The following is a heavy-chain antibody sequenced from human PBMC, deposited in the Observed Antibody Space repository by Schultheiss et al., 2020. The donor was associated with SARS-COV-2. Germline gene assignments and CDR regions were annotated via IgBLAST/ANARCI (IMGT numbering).Heavy chain of an antibody. CDR2: ISYDGSNK. J-gene: IGHJ4*02. V-gene: IGHV3-30*01. CDR3: ARGSGGSYHRYFDY. Sequence: GGSLRLSCAASGFTFSSYAMHWVRQAPGKGLEWVAVISYDGSNKYYADSVKGRFTISRDNSKNTLYLQMNSLRAEDTAVYYCARGSGGSYHRYFDYWGQGTLVTVSS. D-gene: IGHD1-26*01. CDR1: GFTFSSYA.